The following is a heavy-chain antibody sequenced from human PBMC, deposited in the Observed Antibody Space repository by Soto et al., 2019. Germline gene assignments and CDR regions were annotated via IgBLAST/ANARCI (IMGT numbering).Heavy chain of an antibody. CDR1: GGSFSGYY. CDR2: INHSGST. V-gene: IGHV4-34*01. J-gene: IGHJ4*02. D-gene: IGHD6-13*01. CDR3: ARHSSSSWSYFDY. Sequence: SETLSLTCAVYGGSFSGYYWTWIRQPPGTGLEWIGEINHSGSTNYNPSLKSRVTISVDTSKNQFSLKLTSVTAADTAVYYCARHSSSSWSYFDYWGQGTLVTVSS.